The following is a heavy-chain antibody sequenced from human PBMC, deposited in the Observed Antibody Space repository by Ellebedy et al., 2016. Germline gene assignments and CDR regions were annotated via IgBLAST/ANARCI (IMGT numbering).Heavy chain of an antibody. CDR3: ARGRLLWFGELLSQGEVDY. J-gene: IGHJ4*02. CDR1: GGSISSGGYY. D-gene: IGHD3-10*01. CDR2: IYYSGST. Sequence: SETLSLXXTVSGGSISSGGYYWSWIRQHPGKGLEWIGYIYYSGSTYYNPSLKSRVTISVDTSKNQFSLKLSSVTAADTAVYYCARGRLLWFGELLSQGEVDYWGQGTLVTVSS. V-gene: IGHV4-31*03.